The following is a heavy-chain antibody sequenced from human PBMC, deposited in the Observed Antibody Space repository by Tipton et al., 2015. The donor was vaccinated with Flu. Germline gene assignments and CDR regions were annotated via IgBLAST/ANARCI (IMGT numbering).Heavy chain of an antibody. CDR2: IYYRGTT. J-gene: IGHJ6*02. Sequence: LRLSCTVSGGSVSPYYWNWVRQSPGKGLEWIGYIYYRGTTGFNPSLKSRVTISVDTSKNQVSLKLTSVTAADTAVYYCARDLVQDYRDQYFGMDVWGQGTTVTVSS. D-gene: IGHD4-11*01. V-gene: IGHV4-59*02. CDR3: ARDLVQDYRDQYFGMDV. CDR1: GGSVSPYY.